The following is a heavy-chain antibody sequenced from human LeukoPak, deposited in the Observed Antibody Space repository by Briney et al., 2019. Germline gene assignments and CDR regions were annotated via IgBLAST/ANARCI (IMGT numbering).Heavy chain of an antibody. CDR2: ISPHSHTT. CDR3: ARGQSMYY. V-gene: IGHV1-18*01. CDR1: VYTFNNCF. Sequence: ASVTVSCTASVYTFNNCFISWVRQAPGRGLEWVGWISPHSHTTHYAEKVQGRVTMTTDTSTTTVYMELRSLRSDDTAVYFCARGQSMYYWGQGTPVTVSS. D-gene: IGHD2-8*01. J-gene: IGHJ4*02.